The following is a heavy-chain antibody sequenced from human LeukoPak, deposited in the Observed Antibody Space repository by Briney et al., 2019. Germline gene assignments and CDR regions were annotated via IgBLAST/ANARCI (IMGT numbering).Heavy chain of an antibody. Sequence: PSETLSLTCTVSGDPISSYSWSWIRQPAGKGLEWIGRIYTSGTTNYNSSLKSRLTMSVDTSKNQFSLKLSSVTAADTAVYYWARLGSSGSAQYFQDWGQGTLVTVSS. V-gene: IGHV4-4*07. CDR3: ARLGSSGSAQYFQD. D-gene: IGHD6-19*01. CDR2: IYTSGTT. J-gene: IGHJ1*01. CDR1: GDPISSYS.